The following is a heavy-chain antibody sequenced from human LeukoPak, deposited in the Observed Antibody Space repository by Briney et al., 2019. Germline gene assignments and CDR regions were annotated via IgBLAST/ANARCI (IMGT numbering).Heavy chain of an antibody. J-gene: IGHJ6*03. D-gene: IGHD1-20*01. Sequence: SETLSLTCAVSVGSISGSSYYWGWIRQPPGKGLECLRRIYYSGSTYYNPSLKSGSTISVDTSKNQFSLKLSSVTAADTAVYYCARVQYNWNDPSGYYYYYMDVWGKGTTVTVSS. CDR1: VGSISGSSYY. CDR2: IYYSGST. CDR3: ARVQYNWNDPSGYYYYYMDV. V-gene: IGHV4-39*07.